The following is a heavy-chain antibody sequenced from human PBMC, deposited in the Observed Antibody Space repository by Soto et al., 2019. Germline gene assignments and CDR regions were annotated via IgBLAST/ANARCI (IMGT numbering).Heavy chain of an antibody. D-gene: IGHD1-1*01. CDR1: GFTFSRFA. J-gene: IGHJ4*02. CDR3: ARDLRSWNDFMWLL. V-gene: IGHV3-23*01. CDR2: ISGDGSEI. Sequence: QLLESGGGLVQPGGSLRLSCAASGFTFSRFAMAWVRQAPGKGLEWVSSISGDGSEIYDADSVKGRLTISRDNSKNTLYLQMNNLRAEDTATYYCARDLRSWNDFMWLLWGQGTLVTVSS.